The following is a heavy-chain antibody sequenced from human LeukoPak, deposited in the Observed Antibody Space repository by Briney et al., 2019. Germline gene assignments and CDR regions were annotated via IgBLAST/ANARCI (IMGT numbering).Heavy chain of an antibody. Sequence: PGGSLRLSCAASGFTLSKYAMNLVRQAPGKGLEWVSGIDGSGGRPPSADSVKGRFTISRDISKNTLYLQMDSLRAEDTAAYYCARGKDHDFWNPFDHWGQGTLVTVSS. D-gene: IGHD3-3*01. CDR3: ARGKDHDFWNPFDH. CDR1: GFTLSKYA. V-gene: IGHV3-23*01. J-gene: IGHJ4*02. CDR2: IDGSGGRP.